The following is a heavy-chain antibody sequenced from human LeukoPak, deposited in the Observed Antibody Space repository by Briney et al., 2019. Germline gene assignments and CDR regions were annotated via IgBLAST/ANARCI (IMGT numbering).Heavy chain of an antibody. CDR2: ISSGSANI. D-gene: IGHD3-10*01. V-gene: IGHV3-48*04. CDR1: GFTFSTYS. J-gene: IGHJ4*02. CDR3: ARGPSYGSRSDFFDF. Sequence: PGGSLRLSCEASGFTFSTYSKNWVRQAPGKGLEWVAHISSGSANIYYADSVKGRFTISRDNAENSLYLQMSSLRAEDTAVYYCARGPSYGSRSDFFDFWGQGTLVTVSS.